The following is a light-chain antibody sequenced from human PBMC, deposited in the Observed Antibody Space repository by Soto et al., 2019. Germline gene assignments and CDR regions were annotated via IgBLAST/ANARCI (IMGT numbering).Light chain of an antibody. CDR3: SSYTSSGP. CDR2: DVS. Sequence: QSVLTQPASVSGSPGQSITISCTGTSSDVGGYNHVSWYQQHPGKAPKLMIYDVSNRPSGVSNRFSGSKSGNTASLTISGLQAEDEADYYCSSYTSSGPFGTGTKVTVL. J-gene: IGLJ1*01. V-gene: IGLV2-14*01. CDR1: SSDVGGYNH.